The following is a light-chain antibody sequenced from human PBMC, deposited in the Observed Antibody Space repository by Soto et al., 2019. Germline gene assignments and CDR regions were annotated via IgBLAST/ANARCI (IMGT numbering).Light chain of an antibody. CDR2: SAS. CDR1: QSVSSY. CDR3: QQRSNWPPIT. Sequence: EIVMTQYPATLSLSPEERATRSCSASQSVSSYLAWYQQKPGQAPRVLIYSASLRATGIPARFSGSGSGTDFTLTISSLEPADFAVYYCQQRSNWPPITFAEGTRLEIK. J-gene: IGKJ5*01. V-gene: IGKV3-11*01.